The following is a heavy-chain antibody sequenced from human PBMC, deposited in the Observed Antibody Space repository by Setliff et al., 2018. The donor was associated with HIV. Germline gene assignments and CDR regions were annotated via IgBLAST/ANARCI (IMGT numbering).Heavy chain of an antibody. CDR1: GYTFTDYA. D-gene: IGHD4-17*01. CDR3: ARGLYGDYGGDLNWLDP. Sequence: ASVKVSCKASGYTFTDYAINWVRQAPGQGLEWMGWINTHTDSPTYAQGFTGRFVFSVDTAVATAYLQINNLKTEDTAVYFCARGLYGDYGGDLNWLDPWGHGTRVTVSS. V-gene: IGHV7-4-1*02. J-gene: IGHJ5*02. CDR2: INTHTDSP.